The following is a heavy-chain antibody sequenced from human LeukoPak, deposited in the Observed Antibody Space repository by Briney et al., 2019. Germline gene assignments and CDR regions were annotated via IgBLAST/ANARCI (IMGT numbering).Heavy chain of an antibody. CDR3: AISGGPNYFDY. CDR1: GFTFSSYW. Sequence: GGSLRLSCAASGFTFSSYWMHWVRQAPGKGLVWVSRINSDGSTTSYADSVKGRFTISRDNAKNTLYLQMNSLRVEDTAFYYCAISGGPNYFDYWGQGTLVTVSS. V-gene: IGHV3-74*01. CDR2: INSDGSTT. J-gene: IGHJ4*02. D-gene: IGHD2-15*01.